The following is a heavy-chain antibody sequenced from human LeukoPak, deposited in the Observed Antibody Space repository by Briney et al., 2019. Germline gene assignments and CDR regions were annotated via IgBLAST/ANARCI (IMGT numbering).Heavy chain of an antibody. CDR2: INHSGST. CDR3: ARAYYDSSGYYDDAFDI. V-gene: IGHV4-34*01. Sequence: SETLSLTCAVYGGSFSGYYWSWSCQPPGKGVEWIGEINHSGSTNYNPSLKSRVTISVDTSKNQFSLKLSSVTAADTAVYYCARAYYDSSGYYDDAFDIWGQGTMVTVSS. D-gene: IGHD3-22*01. J-gene: IGHJ3*02. CDR1: GGSFSGYY.